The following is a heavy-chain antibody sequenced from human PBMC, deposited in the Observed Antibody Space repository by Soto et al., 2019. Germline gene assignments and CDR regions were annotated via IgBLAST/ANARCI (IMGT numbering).Heavy chain of an antibody. CDR3: EKDRLGGDY. Sequence: SLRLSCSASGFTFSSYAMSWVRQAPGKVLEWVSAISGSGGSTYYADSVKVRFTISRDNSKNTLYLQMNRLRAEDTAVYYCEKDRLGGDYWGQGTLVTVSS. V-gene: IGHV3-23*01. D-gene: IGHD3-9*01. CDR1: GFTFSSYA. J-gene: IGHJ4*02. CDR2: ISGSGGST.